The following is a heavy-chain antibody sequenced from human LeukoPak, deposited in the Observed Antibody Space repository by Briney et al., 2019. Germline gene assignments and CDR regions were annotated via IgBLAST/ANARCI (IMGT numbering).Heavy chain of an antibody. CDR1: GGSSSGYD. CDR2: INHSVST. J-gene: IGHJ4*02. V-gene: IGHV4-34*01. Sequence: SETLSLTCAVYGGSSSGYDWSWIRHPPPKGLDWIGEINHSVSTNYNPSLKTRVTISVDASKTQFSLKLSSVTAADTAVYYCARSLGYSYISARPKPLDYWGQGTLVTVSS. D-gene: IGHD5-18*01. CDR3: ARSLGYSYISARPKPLDY.